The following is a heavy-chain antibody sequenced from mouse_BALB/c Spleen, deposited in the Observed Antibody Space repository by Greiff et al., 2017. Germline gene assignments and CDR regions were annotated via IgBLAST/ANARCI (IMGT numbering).Heavy chain of an antibody. CDR1: GYSITSDYA. D-gene: IGHD2-4*01. Sequence: VQLKESGPGLVKPSQSLSLTCTVTGYSITSDYAWNWIRQFPGNKLEWMGYISYSGSTSYNPSLKSRISITRDTSKNQFFLQLNSVTTEDTATYYCARCDYGDYYAMDYWGQGTSVTVSS. CDR2: ISYSGST. CDR3: ARCDYGDYYAMDY. J-gene: IGHJ4*01. V-gene: IGHV3-2*02.